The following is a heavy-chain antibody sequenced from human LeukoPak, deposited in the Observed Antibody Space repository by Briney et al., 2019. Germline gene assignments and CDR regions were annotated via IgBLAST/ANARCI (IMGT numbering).Heavy chain of an antibody. CDR2: INYGETT. D-gene: IGHD3-10*01. Sequence: TSQTLSLTCTVSGGSISSSDYYWSWIRQPPGKELEWIASINYGETTYYNPSLKSRVTISVDTSKNQFSLRLSSVTAADTAVYLCARYVVYGSGKYYFDYWGQGSLVTVSS. V-gene: IGHV4-39*01. CDR1: GGSISSSDYY. J-gene: IGHJ4*02. CDR3: ARYVVYGSGKYYFDY.